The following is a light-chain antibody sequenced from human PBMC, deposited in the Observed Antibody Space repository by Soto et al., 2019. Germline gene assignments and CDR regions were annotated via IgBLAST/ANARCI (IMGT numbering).Light chain of an antibody. Sequence: EIVLTQSPAILSLSPGERATLSCRASQSVRSFLAWYQQKPGQPPRLLIYDASNRATGIPARFSGSGSGTDFTLTSSSLEPDDFAVYYCQQRSNPLTFGGGTKVEIK. CDR3: QQRSNPLT. V-gene: IGKV3-11*01. J-gene: IGKJ4*01. CDR2: DAS. CDR1: QSVRSF.